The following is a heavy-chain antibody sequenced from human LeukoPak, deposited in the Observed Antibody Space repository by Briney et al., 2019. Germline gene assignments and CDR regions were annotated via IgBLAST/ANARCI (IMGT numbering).Heavy chain of an antibody. J-gene: IGHJ5*02. CDR3: ARHWRTGTPVFDP. V-gene: IGHV4-39*01. CDR1: AGSISSSSYY. Sequence: SESLSLTCTVSAGSISSSSYYWGWIRQPPGKGLEWFGSIYYSGSTYYNPSLKSRVTISVDTSKNQFSLKLSSVTAADTAVYYCARHWRTGTPVFDPWGQGTLVTVSS. CDR2: IYYSGST. D-gene: IGHD1-1*01.